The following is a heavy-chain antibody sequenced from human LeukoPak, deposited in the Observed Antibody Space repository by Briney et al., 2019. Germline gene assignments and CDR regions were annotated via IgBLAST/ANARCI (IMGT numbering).Heavy chain of an antibody. D-gene: IGHD3/OR15-3a*01. CDR3: AKGLGVASLIVDALDM. Sequence: PGGSLRLSCAASGCTFHDYALHWVRQVRGRGLEWVSGITWNRGSVLYAGSVRGRFTISSDNAKNSLYLQMNSLRPEDMAFYYCAKGLGVASLIVDALDMWGQGTMVTV. J-gene: IGHJ3*02. V-gene: IGHV3-9*03. CDR1: GCTFHDYA. CDR2: ITWNRGSV.